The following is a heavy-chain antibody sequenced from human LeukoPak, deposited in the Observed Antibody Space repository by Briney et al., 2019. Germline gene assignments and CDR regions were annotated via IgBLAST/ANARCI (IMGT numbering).Heavy chain of an antibody. CDR3: ARSVQYQLLSFDY. V-gene: IGHV4-59*01. CDR2: IYDSGSIYDSGRT. D-gene: IGHD1-1*01. J-gene: IGHJ4*02. Sequence: SETLSLTCSVSGGSISPYYWNWIRQPPGKGLEWIGYIYDSGSIYDSGRTNYNPSLRSRVTMSIDTSKNQFSLKLTSVTAADTAIYYCARSVQYQLLSFDYWGQGTLVTVSS. CDR1: GGSISPYY.